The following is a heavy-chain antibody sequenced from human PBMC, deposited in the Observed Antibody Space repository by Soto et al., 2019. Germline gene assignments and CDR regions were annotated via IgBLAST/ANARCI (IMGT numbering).Heavy chain of an antibody. J-gene: IGHJ3*02. CDR2: IYYSGST. CDR3: ASPTLGAFDI. V-gene: IGHV4-39*01. Sequence: QLQLQESGPGLVKPSGTLSLTCTVSGGSISSSNYYWGWIRQPPGKGLEWIGSIYYSGSTSYNSSLKSRVTISVDTSKNQFSLRLSSVNAADTAVYYCASPTLGAFDIWGQGTMVTVSS. D-gene: IGHD3-16*01. CDR1: GGSISSSNYY.